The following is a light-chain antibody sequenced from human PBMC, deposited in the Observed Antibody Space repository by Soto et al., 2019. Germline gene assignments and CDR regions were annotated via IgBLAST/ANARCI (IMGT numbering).Light chain of an antibody. J-gene: IGKJ1*01. Sequence: DIQMTQSPSSLSASVGDRVTITCRASRNVDNNVNWYQQKPGKAPNLLIYGSSTLYGGVPSRFSGSGSGTAFTLTVSSLHPEDFAVYFCQQSYSSPWTFGLGTK. CDR3: QQSYSSPWT. CDR2: GSS. V-gene: IGKV1-39*01. CDR1: RNVDNN.